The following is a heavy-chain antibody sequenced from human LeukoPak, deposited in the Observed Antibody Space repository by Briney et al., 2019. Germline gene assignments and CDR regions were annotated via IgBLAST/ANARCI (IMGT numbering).Heavy chain of an antibody. J-gene: IGHJ4*02. CDR1: GFTVSSNY. CDR2: ICSGGST. Sequence: GGSLRLSCAASGFTVSSNYMSWVRQAPGKGLEWVSVICSGGSTYYADSVKGRFTISRDNSKNTLYLQMNSLRAEDTAVYYCARERWLHIADYWGQGTLVTVSS. CDR3: ARERWLHIADY. V-gene: IGHV3-66*02. D-gene: IGHD5-24*01.